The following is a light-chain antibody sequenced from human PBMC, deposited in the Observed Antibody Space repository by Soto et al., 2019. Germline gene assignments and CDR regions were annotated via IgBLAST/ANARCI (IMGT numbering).Light chain of an antibody. CDR3: AAWDDSLSGFV. CDR2: SNN. J-gene: IGLJ1*01. CDR1: SSSIGSNT. V-gene: IGLV1-44*01. Sequence: QSVLTQPPSASGTPGQRVTISCSGSSSSIGSNTVNWYQQLPGTAPKLLIYSNNQRPSGVPDRFFGSKSGPSASLAISGLQSEDEADYYCAAWDDSLSGFVFGAGTKLTVL.